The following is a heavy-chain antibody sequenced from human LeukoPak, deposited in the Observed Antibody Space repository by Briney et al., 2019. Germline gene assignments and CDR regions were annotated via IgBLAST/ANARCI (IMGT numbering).Heavy chain of an antibody. CDR3: TLYSSSWYDEAFDI. V-gene: IGHV3-15*01. CDR1: GFTFSNAW. Sequence: GGSLRLSCAASGFTFSNAWMSWVRQAPGKGLEWVGRIKSKTDGGTTDYAAPVKGRFTISRDDSKNTLYLQMNSLKTEDTAVYYCTLYSSSWYDEAFDIWGQGTMVTVSS. CDR2: IKSKTDGGTT. D-gene: IGHD6-13*01. J-gene: IGHJ3*02.